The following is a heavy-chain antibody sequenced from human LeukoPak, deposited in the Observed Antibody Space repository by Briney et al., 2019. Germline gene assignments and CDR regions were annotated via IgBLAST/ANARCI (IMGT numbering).Heavy chain of an antibody. CDR3: AKGWSSGWSVFDY. V-gene: IGHV3-23*01. Sequence: GGSLRLSCAASGFTFSSYAMSWVRQAPGKGLEWVSAISGSGGSTYYADSVKGRFTISRDNSKNTLYLQMSSLRAEDTAVYYCAKGWSSGWSVFDYWGQGTLVTVSS. J-gene: IGHJ4*02. D-gene: IGHD6-19*01. CDR2: ISGSGGST. CDR1: GFTFSSYA.